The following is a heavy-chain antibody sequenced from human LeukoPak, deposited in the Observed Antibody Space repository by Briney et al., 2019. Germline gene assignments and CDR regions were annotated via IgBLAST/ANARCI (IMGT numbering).Heavy chain of an antibody. J-gene: IGHJ4*02. CDR3: ATDNYGMLDY. Sequence: ASVKVSCRASGYTFTDYYIHWVRRAPGQGLEWMGWVDPRSGITKCTQKFQGRVTMTRDTSINTVYVDLSGLTFDDTAVYYCATDNYGMLDYWGQGTLVIVSS. D-gene: IGHD3-9*01. CDR1: GYTFTDYY. CDR2: VDPRSGIT. V-gene: IGHV1-2*02.